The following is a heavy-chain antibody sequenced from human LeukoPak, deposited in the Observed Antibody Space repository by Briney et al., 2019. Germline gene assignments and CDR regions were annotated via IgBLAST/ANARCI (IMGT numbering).Heavy chain of an antibody. CDR3: AKDRTSGSYYSPLDY. V-gene: IGHV3-30-3*01. CDR1: GFTFSSHA. CDR2: ISYDGSNK. Sequence: GGSLRLSCAASGFTFSSHAMHWVRQAPRKGLEWGAGISYDGSNKHYADSVKGRFTISRDNSKNALYLQMNSLRTEDTAVYYCAKDRTSGSYYSPLDYRGQGTMVTVSS. J-gene: IGHJ4*02. D-gene: IGHD3-10*01.